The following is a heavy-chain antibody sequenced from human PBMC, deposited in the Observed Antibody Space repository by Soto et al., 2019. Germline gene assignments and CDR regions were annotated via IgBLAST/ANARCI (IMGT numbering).Heavy chain of an antibody. V-gene: IGHV4-30-2*01. CDR2: IYHTGYT. D-gene: IGHD3-10*01. Sequence: QLQLQESGSGLVKPSQTLSLTCAVSGGSISSGDSSWNWIRQPPGKGLEWIGFIYHTGYTYYNPSLKGRVTISVDRSINQFSLKLRSVTAADTAVYYCARAAYYYGSESLDDAFDIWGQGTMVTVSS. CDR3: ARAAYYYGSESLDDAFDI. CDR1: GGSISSGDSS. J-gene: IGHJ3*02.